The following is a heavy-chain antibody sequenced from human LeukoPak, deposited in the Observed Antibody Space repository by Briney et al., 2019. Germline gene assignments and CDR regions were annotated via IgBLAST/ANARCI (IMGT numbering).Heavy chain of an antibody. Sequence: NPSETLSLTCAVYGGSFSGYYWSWIRQPPGKGLEWIANAYYTGTTYYNPSLKSRVTVSVDTSKNQFSLKLSSVTAADTAVYYCARQDTITTPGVDYWGQGTPVTVSS. CDR3: ARQDTITTPGVDY. V-gene: IGHV4-34*01. CDR2: AYYTGTT. D-gene: IGHD3-3*01. CDR1: GGSFSGYY. J-gene: IGHJ4*02.